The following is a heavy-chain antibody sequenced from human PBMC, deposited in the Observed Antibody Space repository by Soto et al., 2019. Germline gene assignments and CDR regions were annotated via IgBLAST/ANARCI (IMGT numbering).Heavy chain of an antibody. V-gene: IGHV3-30-3*01. D-gene: IGHD3-3*01. J-gene: IGHJ5*02. CDR1: GFTFSSFA. Sequence: QVHLVESGGGVVQPGRSLRLSCAASGFTFSSFAWHWVRQAPGEGLEWVALISHDGRIENYADSVKGRFIISRDNSKNTLYMQMDSLRLEDTGVYYCARDGLPDDFRSGGYWFDPWGQGTQVTVSS. CDR3: ARDGLPDDFRSGGYWFDP. CDR2: ISHDGRIE.